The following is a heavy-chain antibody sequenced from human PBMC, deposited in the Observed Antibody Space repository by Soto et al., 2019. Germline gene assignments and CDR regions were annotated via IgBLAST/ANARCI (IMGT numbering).Heavy chain of an antibody. CDR2: ISYDGSNK. CDR1: GFTFSSYG. V-gene: IGHV3-30*18. CDR3: AKDWSRSYAAFDI. D-gene: IGHD1-26*01. Sequence: GGSLRLSCAASGFTFSSYGMHWVRQAPGKGLEWVAVISYDGSNKYYADSVKGRFTISRDNSKNTLYLQMNSLRAEDTAVYYCAKDWSRSYAAFDIWGQGTMVNVSS. J-gene: IGHJ3*02.